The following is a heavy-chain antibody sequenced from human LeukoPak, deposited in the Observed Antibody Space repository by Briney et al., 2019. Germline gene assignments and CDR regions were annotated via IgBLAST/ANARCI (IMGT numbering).Heavy chain of an antibody. CDR2: INPNSGGT. J-gene: IGHJ4*02. V-gene: IGHV1-2*02. CDR3: ARDPAAAGTGGDY. CDR1: GYTFTGYY. D-gene: IGHD6-13*01. Sequence: GASVKVSCKASGYTFTGYYMHWVRQAPGQGLEWMGWINPNSGGTNYAQKFQGRVTMTRDTSISTAYMELSRLRSDDTAVYYCARDPAAAGTGGDYWGQGTLVTVSS.